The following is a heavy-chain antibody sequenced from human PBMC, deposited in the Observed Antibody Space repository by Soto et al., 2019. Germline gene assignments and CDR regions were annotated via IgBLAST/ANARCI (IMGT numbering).Heavy chain of an antibody. CDR1: VGSFSVYY. CDR3: ARGLTVLYYHYGMDV. V-gene: IGHV4-34*01. J-gene: IGHJ6*02. D-gene: IGHD2-8*01. Sequence: AETPCLTCAVYVGSFSVYYWYWIRPPPGRGLEWIGEINHSGSTNYSPSLKGRVTISVDTSKNQLSLKLSSVTAADAAVYYCARGLTVLYYHYGMDVWGQGTTVTVSS. CDR2: INHSGST.